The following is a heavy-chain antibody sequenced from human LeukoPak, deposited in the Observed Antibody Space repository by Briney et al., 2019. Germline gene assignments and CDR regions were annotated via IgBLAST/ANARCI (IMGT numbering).Heavy chain of an antibody. CDR1: GYSISSYW. CDR2: IYPCDSDT. Sequence: AESLKISCAGSGYSISSYWIGWVRQIAGKGQEWMGIIYPCDSDTRYSPSFQGQVTISADKSISTAYLQWSSLKASDTAMYYCARHPADFMGIEYYFDYWGQGTLVTVSS. J-gene: IGHJ4*02. D-gene: IGHD7-27*01. V-gene: IGHV5-51*01. CDR3: ARHPADFMGIEYYFDY.